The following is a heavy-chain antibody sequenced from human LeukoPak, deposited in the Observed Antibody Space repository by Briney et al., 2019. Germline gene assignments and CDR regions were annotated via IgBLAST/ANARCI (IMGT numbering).Heavy chain of an antibody. Sequence: GGSLRLSCAASGFTFSSYTMSWVRQAPGKGLEWVSAISGSGGSTYYADSVKGRFTISRDNSKNTLYLQMNSLRAEDTAVYYCAKDPSRVGATRDYWGQGTLVTVSS. J-gene: IGHJ4*02. CDR2: ISGSGGST. D-gene: IGHD1-26*01. V-gene: IGHV3-23*01. CDR1: GFTFSSYT. CDR3: AKDPSRVGATRDY.